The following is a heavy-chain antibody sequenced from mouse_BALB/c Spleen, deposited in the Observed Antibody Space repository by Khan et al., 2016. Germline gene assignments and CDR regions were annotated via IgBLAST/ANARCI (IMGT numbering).Heavy chain of an antibody. CDR1: GHPFTSYW. CDR3: ARGSTVFDF. Sequence: QVQLQQSGAELVRPGASVKLSCKASGHPFTSYWMNWFKQRPEQGLEWIGRIDPYDSETHYDQKFKDKAILTVDKSSSTAYMQLSSLTSEDSAVYYCARGSTVFDFWGQGTTLTVSS. CDR2: IDPYDSET. J-gene: IGHJ2*01. D-gene: IGHD1-1*01. V-gene: IGHV1-52*01.